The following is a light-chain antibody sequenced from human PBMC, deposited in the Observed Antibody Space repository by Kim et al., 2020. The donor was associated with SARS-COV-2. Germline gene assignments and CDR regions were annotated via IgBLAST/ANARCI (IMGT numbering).Light chain of an antibody. CDR2: WAS. V-gene: IGKV4-1*01. Sequence: RATINCKSSHGVLYSSNNKNYLAWYQQKPGQPPKLLIYWASTRESGVPDRFRGSGSGTDFTLTISSLQAADVAVYYCQQYYTTPYTFGQGTKLEI. CDR1: HGVLYSSNNKNY. J-gene: IGKJ2*01. CDR3: QQYYTTPYT.